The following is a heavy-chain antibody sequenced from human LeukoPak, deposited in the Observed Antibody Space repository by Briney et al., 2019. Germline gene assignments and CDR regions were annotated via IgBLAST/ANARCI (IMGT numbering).Heavy chain of an antibody. D-gene: IGHD3-22*01. Sequence: VASVQVSCQASGYTFTGYYMHWVRQAPGQGLEWMGWINPNSGGTNYAQKFQGWVTMTRDTSISTAYMELSRLRSDDTAVYYCARMTYYYDSSGYYQTYYFDYWGQGTLVTVSS. CDR1: GYTFTGYY. J-gene: IGHJ4*02. CDR2: INPNSGGT. CDR3: ARMTYYYDSSGYYQTYYFDY. V-gene: IGHV1-2*04.